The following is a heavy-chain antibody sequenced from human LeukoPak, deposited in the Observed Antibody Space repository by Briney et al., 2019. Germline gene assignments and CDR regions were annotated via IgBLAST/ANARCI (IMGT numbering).Heavy chain of an antibody. CDR3: AKEGDGYYYDSSGYYFPSAYFDY. Sequence: PGGSLRLSCAASGFTFRSYGMHWVRQAPGKGLEWVAVMSYDGSNKNYADSVKGRFTISRDNSKNTLYLHMNSLRAEDTAMYYCAKEGDGYYYDSSGYYFPSAYFDYWGQGTLVTVSP. D-gene: IGHD3-22*01. CDR2: MSYDGSNK. J-gene: IGHJ4*02. V-gene: IGHV3-30*18. CDR1: GFTFRSYG.